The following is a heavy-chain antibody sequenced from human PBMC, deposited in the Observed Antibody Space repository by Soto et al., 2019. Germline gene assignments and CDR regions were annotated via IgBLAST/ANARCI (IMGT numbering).Heavy chain of an antibody. V-gene: IGHV4-4*02. D-gene: IGHD3-10*01. Sequence: QVHLQESGPGLLRPSGTLSLTCAVFGGSVNSSNWWTWVRQPPGKGLEWIGEIYHDGGTNYSPSLKTRVTISLDKSRNQFSLKVTSVTASDTAVYYCVREGFGGPLDCWGQGTLVTVSS. CDR1: GGSVNSSNW. CDR2: IYHDGGT. J-gene: IGHJ4*02. CDR3: VREGFGGPLDC.